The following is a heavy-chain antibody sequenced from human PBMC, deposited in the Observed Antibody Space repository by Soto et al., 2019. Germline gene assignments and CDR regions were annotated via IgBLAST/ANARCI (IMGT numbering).Heavy chain of an antibody. J-gene: IGHJ6*02. D-gene: IGHD3-10*01. CDR2: IIPIFGTA. CDR3: ARLAALLFYYGMDV. Sequence: QVQLVQSGAEVKKPGSSVKVSCTASGGTFSSYAISWVRQAPGQGLEWMEGIIPIFGTANYAQKLQGRVTITADESTSTAYMELSSLRSEDTAVYYCARLAALLFYYGMDVWGQGTTVTVSS. V-gene: IGHV1-69*01. CDR1: GGTFSSYA.